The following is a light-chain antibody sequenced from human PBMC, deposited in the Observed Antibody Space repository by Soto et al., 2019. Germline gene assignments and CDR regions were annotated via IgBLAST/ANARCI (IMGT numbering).Light chain of an antibody. CDR3: QQYGSTLFT. J-gene: IGKJ3*01. CDR2: GAS. CDR1: QSVSSHY. Sequence: EIVVTQSPGTLSLSPGERATLSCRASQSVSSHYLASYQKNPGQAPRLLIYGASSRDSDIPDRFGGSGSVTDFTLIISILEPEDFAMYYCQQYGSTLFTFGPGAKVEVK. V-gene: IGKV3-20*01.